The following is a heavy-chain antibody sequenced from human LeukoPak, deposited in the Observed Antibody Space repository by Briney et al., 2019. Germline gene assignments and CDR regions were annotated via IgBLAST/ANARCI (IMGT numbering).Heavy chain of an antibody. CDR2: ISYDGSNK. V-gene: IGHV3-30*18. CDR3: AKEAYFDY. J-gene: IGHJ4*02. CDR1: GFTFSSYG. Sequence: GRSLRLSCAASGFTFSSYGMHWVRQAPGKGLEWVAVISYDGSNKYYADSVKGRFTISRDNSKNTLYLQMNSLRAEDTAVYCCAKEAYFDYWGQGTLVTVSS.